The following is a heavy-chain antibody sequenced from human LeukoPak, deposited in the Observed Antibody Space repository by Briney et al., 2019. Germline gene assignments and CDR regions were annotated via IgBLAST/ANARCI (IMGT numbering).Heavy chain of an antibody. CDR3: AELGITMIGGV. CDR2: ISSSGSTI. Sequence: PGGSLRLSCAASGFTFSSYAMHWVRQAPGKGLEWVSYISSSGSTIYYADSVKGRFTTSRDNAKNSLYLQMNSLRAEDTAVYYCAELGITMIGGVWGKGTTVTISS. J-gene: IGHJ6*04. CDR1: GFTFSSYA. V-gene: IGHV3-48*03. D-gene: IGHD3-10*02.